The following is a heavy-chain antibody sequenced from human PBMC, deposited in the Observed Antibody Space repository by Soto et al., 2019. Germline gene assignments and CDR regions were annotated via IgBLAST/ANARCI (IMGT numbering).Heavy chain of an antibody. Sequence: PGGSLRLSCAATGFMFGTYWMSWVRQAPGKGLEWVANIKHDGNEKYYADSVKGRFTVSRDNVKNFLHLQMSSLRGGDTGVYFCVRATLSWGHYYFRGLDVWGQGTTVTVS. CDR3: VRATLSWGHYYFRGLDV. D-gene: IGHD3-22*01. CDR1: GFMFGTYW. CDR2: IKHDGNEK. V-gene: IGHV3-7*01. J-gene: IGHJ6*02.